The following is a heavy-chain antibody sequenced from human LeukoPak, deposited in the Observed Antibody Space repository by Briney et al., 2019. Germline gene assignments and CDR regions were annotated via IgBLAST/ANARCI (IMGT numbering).Heavy chain of an antibody. CDR3: ARAGDSSGWPFDY. CDR2: ISSNGGST. J-gene: IGHJ4*02. D-gene: IGHD6-19*01. CDR1: GFTFSTYA. V-gene: IGHV3-64*01. Sequence: GGSLRLSCAASGFTFSTYAMHWVRQAPGKGLEYVSGISSNGGSTYYANSVKGRFTISRDNSKNTVYLQMGSLRAEDMAVYYCARAGDSSGWPFDYWGQGTLVTVSS.